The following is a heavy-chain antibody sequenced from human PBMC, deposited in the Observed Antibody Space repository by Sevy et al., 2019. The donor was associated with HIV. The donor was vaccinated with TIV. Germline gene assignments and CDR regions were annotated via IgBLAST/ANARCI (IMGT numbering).Heavy chain of an antibody. CDR3: ARAEIGDYSGEFDY. Sequence: GGSLRLSCAASGITFSSHAMHWVRQAPGKGLEWVTIISYDGSNKYYADSVKGRFTISRDNSKNTLYLQMNSLRAEDTAVYYCARAEIGDYSGEFDYWGQGTLVTVSS. CDR1: GITFSSHA. CDR2: ISYDGSNK. D-gene: IGHD4-17*01. V-gene: IGHV3-30-3*01. J-gene: IGHJ4*02.